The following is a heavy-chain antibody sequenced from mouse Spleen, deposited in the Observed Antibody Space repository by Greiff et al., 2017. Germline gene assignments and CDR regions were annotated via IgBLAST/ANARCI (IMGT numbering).Heavy chain of an antibody. Sequence: EVQVVESGGGLVKPGGSLKLSCAASGFTFSDYGMHWVRQAPEKGLEWVAYISSGSSTIYYADTVKGRFTISRDNAKNTLFLQMTSLRSEDTAMYYCARRDETAWFAYWGQGTLVTVSA. CDR1: GFTFSDYG. J-gene: IGHJ3*01. CDR2: ISSGSSTI. CDR3: ARRDETAWFAY. V-gene: IGHV5-17*01. D-gene: IGHD4-1*01.